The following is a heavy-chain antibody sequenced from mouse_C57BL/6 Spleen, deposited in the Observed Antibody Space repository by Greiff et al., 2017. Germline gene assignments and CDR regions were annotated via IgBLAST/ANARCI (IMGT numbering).Heavy chain of an antibody. CDR3: ARRGDYGGNDY. J-gene: IGHJ2*01. CDR1: GFTFSSYG. D-gene: IGHD2-4*01. V-gene: IGHV5-6*02. CDR2: ISSGGSYT. Sequence: EVKLMEPGGDLVKPGGSLKLSCAASGFTFSSYGMSWVRQTPDKRLEWVATISSGGSYTYYPDSVKGRFTISRDNAKNTLYLQMSRLKSEDTAMYYCARRGDYGGNDYWGQGTTLTVSS.